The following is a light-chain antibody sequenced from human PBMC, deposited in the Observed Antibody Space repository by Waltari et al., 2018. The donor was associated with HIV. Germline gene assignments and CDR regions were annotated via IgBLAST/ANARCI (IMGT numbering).Light chain of an antibody. CDR2: EVA. CDR3: CTYADISTYI. J-gene: IGLJ1*01. Sequence: QSALTQPASMSGSPGQSITISCTGTSSNVGSSNLISWYQHHPGKAPKIIIYEVAKRPSGVSHRFSGSKSGNTASLTISDLQADDEADYYCCTYADISTYIFGPGTKVTVL. V-gene: IGLV2-23*02. CDR1: SSNVGSSNL.